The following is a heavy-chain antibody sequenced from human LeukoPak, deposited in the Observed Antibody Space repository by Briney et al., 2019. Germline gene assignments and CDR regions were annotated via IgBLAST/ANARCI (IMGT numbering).Heavy chain of an antibody. Sequence: SETLSLTCTVSGGSISSSSYYWGWIRQPPGKGLEWIGSIYYSGSTYYNPSLKSRVTISVDTSKNQFSLKLSSVTAADTAVYYCARDGYYYDSSGVDYWGQGTLVTVSS. J-gene: IGHJ4*02. CDR3: ARDGYYYDSSGVDY. D-gene: IGHD3-22*01. CDR1: GGSISSSSYY. V-gene: IGHV4-39*02. CDR2: IYYSGST.